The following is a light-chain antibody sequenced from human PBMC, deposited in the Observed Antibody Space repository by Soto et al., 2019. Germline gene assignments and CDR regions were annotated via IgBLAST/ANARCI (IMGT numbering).Light chain of an antibody. Sequence: QSVLTQPPSVSGAPGQRVTISCTGSSSTIGAGYYVHWYQHLPGTAPKLLIYHNSNRPSGVPDRFSASKSGTSASLAITGLQAEDEADYYCQSYDSSLNGHVVFGGGTKVTVL. V-gene: IGLV1-40*01. CDR3: QSYDSSLNGHVV. CDR1: SSTIGAGYY. J-gene: IGLJ2*01. CDR2: HNS.